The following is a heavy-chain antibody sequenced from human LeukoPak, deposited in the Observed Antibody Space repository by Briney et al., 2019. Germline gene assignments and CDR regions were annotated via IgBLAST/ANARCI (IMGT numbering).Heavy chain of an antibody. CDR1: VYTFTNYG. Sequence: ASVTVSFTASVYTFTNYGINWVRQAPGQGLEWMGWISAYSGNRNYAHNLQGRVAITTDRSTSTGYMELRSLRSEDTAVYYCARDRGPPDTIIPVGSFDYWGQGTLVTVSS. V-gene: IGHV1-18*01. J-gene: IGHJ4*02. CDR3: ARDRGPPDTIIPVGSFDY. CDR2: ISAYSGNR. D-gene: IGHD3-3*01.